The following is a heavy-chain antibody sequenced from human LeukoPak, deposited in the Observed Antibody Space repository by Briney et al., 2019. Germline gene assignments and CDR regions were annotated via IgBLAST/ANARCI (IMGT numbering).Heavy chain of an antibody. Sequence: QPGGSLRLSCAASGFTFSSYAMSWVRQAPGKGLEWVSSISDSGTSTYYADSVKGRFTISRDNSKNTQYLQMNSLRAEDTALYYCAKGFFVRGAIFDIWGQGTMVIVSS. CDR3: AKGFFVRGAIFDI. CDR2: ISDSGTST. CDR1: GFTFSSYA. V-gene: IGHV3-23*01. J-gene: IGHJ3*02. D-gene: IGHD6-6*01.